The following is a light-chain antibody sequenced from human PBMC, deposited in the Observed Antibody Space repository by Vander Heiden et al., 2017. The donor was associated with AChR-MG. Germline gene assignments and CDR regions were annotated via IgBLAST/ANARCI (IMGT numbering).Light chain of an antibody. J-gene: IGKJ4*01. CDR1: QTVSSN. Sequence: EIVMTQSPATLSVSPGERATLSCRASQTVSSNLAWYQQKPGQAPRLVIYGASTRATDIPARFSGGGSGTEFTLTISSLQSEDFAVYYCQQYNNWPLTFGGGTEVEIQ. CDR3: QQYNNWPLT. CDR2: GAS. V-gene: IGKV3-15*01.